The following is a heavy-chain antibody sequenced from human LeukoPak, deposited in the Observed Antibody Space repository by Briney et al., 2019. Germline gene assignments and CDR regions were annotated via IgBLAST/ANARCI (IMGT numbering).Heavy chain of an antibody. Sequence: SETLSLTCTVSGGSIRSSYYYWSWIRQPPGKGLEWIGYIYYSGSTNYNPSLKSRVTISVDTSKNQFSLKLSSVTAADTAVYYCARDNGDILTGPNAFDIWGQGTMVTVSS. CDR1: GGSIRSSYYY. V-gene: IGHV4-61*01. J-gene: IGHJ3*02. CDR3: ARDNGDILTGPNAFDI. CDR2: IYYSGST. D-gene: IGHD3-9*01.